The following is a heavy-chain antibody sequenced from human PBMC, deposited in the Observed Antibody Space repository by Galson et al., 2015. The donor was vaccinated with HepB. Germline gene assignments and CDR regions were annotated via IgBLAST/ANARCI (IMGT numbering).Heavy chain of an antibody. D-gene: IGHD1-1*01. Sequence: SLRLSCAASGFSISDYWMHWVRQAPGKGLVWVSRITGDGRSTSYADSVKGRFTISKDTAKNTLYLEMSSLKADDTAVYFCARRMGTTYPHIDYWGQGTLVTVSS. CDR1: GFSISDYW. CDR3: ARRMGTTYPHIDY. CDR2: ITGDGRST. V-gene: IGHV3-74*01. J-gene: IGHJ4*02.